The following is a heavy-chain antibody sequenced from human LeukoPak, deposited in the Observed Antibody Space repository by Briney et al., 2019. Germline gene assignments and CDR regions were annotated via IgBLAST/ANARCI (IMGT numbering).Heavy chain of an antibody. V-gene: IGHV4-31*03. Sequence: SQTLSLTCTVSGGSTSSGVYYWSWIRQHPGKGLEWIGYISYSGSTYYNPSLKSRVTISVDTSKSQFSLNLSSVTAADTAVYYCARTPYSSGWYYFDYWGQGTLVTVSS. CDR2: ISYSGST. CDR1: GGSTSSGVYY. CDR3: ARTPYSSGWYYFDY. J-gene: IGHJ4*02. D-gene: IGHD6-13*01.